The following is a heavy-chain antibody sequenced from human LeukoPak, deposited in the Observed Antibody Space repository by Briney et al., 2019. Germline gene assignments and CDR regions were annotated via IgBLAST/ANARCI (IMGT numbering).Heavy chain of an antibody. CDR3: ARPGLAYCGADCYSTEGYYFDY. J-gene: IGHJ4*02. V-gene: IGHV4-34*01. CDR1: GENFSIYF. D-gene: IGHD2-21*01. Sequence: SETLSLTCAVYGENFSIYFYSWIRQPPGKGLEWIGEINHGGSTSYNPSLKSRVTISVDTSKNQFSLRLSSVTAADMAMYYCARPGLAYCGADCYSTEGYYFDYWSQGTLVTVSS. CDR2: INHGGST.